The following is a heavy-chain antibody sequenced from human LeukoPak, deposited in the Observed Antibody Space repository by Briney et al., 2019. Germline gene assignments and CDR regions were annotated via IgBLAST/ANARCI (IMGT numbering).Heavy chain of an antibody. D-gene: IGHD1-7*01. CDR3: AKDRLELRLGAFDI. V-gene: IGHV3-23*01. Sequence: PGGSLRLSCAASGFTFSSYAMSWVRQAPGKWLQWVSAISGSGGSTYYADSVKGRFTISRDNSKNTLYLQMNSLRAEDTAVYYCAKDRLELRLGAFDIWGQGTMVTVSS. CDR1: GFTFSSYA. CDR2: ISGSGGST. J-gene: IGHJ3*02.